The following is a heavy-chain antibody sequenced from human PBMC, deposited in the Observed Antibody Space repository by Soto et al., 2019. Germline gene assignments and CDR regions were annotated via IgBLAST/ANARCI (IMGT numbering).Heavy chain of an antibody. V-gene: IGHV1-2*02. CDR3: ATGTYVDCNY. Sequence: QVQLVQSGAEVKKPGASVTVSCKASGYSFVAYYMHWVRQAPGHGLEWMGWINPNTGGTHDAQKFKGRVTMTRDTSVTTAFMELSSLRSDDTAVYYCATGTYVDCNYWGQGTLVTVSS. CDR1: GYSFVAYY. J-gene: IGHJ4*02. D-gene: IGHD1-26*01. CDR2: INPNTGGT.